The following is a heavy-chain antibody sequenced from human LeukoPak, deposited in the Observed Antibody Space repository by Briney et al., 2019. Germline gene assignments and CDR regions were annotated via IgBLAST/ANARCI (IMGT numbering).Heavy chain of an antibody. CDR1: GFTFSSYE. J-gene: IGHJ4*02. CDR3: ARLGSLCRNGVCYGG. D-gene: IGHD2-8*01. CDR2: ISSSGRTM. Sequence: GGSLRLSCAASGFTFSSYEMNWVHQAPGKGLEWISHISSSGRTMYYADSVKGRFTISRDNAKNSLYLQMNSLRAEDTAVYYCARLGSLCRNGVCYGGWGQGILVTVSS. V-gene: IGHV3-48*03.